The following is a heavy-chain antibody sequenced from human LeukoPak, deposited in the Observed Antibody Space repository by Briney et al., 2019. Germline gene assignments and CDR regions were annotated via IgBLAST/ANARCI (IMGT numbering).Heavy chain of an antibody. CDR3: ARGKLGDNFDY. Sequence: GGSLRLSCAASKFTFSSYEMNWVRQAPGKGLEWVSYISSSGNIIYYADSVKGRFTISRDNAKNSLYLQMNSLRAEDTAVYYCARGKLGDNFDYWGQGTLVTVSS. D-gene: IGHD1-26*01. V-gene: IGHV3-48*03. CDR1: KFTFSSYE. J-gene: IGHJ4*02. CDR2: ISSSGNII.